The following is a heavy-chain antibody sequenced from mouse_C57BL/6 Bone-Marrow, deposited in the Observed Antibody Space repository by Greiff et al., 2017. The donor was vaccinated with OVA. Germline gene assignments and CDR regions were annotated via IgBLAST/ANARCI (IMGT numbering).Heavy chain of an antibody. CDR1: GYTFTSYW. CDR3: ARDYYGSYWYFDV. Sequence: QVQLQQPGAELVKPGASVKLSCKASGYTFTSYWMQWVKQRPGQGLELIGALDPSDSYTNYNQKFKGKATLTVDTSSSTAYMQLSSLTSEDSAVYYCARDYYGSYWYFDVWGTGTTVTVSS. V-gene: IGHV1-50*01. CDR2: LDPSDSYT. D-gene: IGHD1-1*01. J-gene: IGHJ1*03.